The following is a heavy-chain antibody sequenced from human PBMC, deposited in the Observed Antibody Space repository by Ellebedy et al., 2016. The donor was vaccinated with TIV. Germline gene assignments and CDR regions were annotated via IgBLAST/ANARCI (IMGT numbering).Heavy chain of an antibody. Sequence: GGSLRLSXAASGFIFRSYLMNWVRQVPGKGLEWISRVNVDGTRTMYADSVKGRFTISRDNAQNTLYLQMNSPRAEDTAVYYCAKDPGYVDSWGQGTLVTVSS. CDR1: GFIFRSYL. CDR3: AKDPGYVDS. V-gene: IGHV3-74*03. J-gene: IGHJ4*02. CDR2: VNVDGTRT. D-gene: IGHD2-2*01.